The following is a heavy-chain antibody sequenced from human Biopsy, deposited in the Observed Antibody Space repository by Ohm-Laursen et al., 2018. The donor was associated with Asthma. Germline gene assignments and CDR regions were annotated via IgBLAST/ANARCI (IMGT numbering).Heavy chain of an antibody. CDR3: ASQSSGPDFWSGYYYFDY. J-gene: IGHJ4*02. CDR2: ISYDGSNK. V-gene: IGHV3-30*03. Sequence: SLRLFCAVSGFTFSSYGMHWVRQAPGKGLEWVAVISYDGSNKYYADSVKGRFTISRDNSKNTLYLQMNSLRAEDTAVYYCASQSSGPDFWSGYYYFDYWGQGTLVTVSS. D-gene: IGHD3-3*01. CDR1: GFTFSSYG.